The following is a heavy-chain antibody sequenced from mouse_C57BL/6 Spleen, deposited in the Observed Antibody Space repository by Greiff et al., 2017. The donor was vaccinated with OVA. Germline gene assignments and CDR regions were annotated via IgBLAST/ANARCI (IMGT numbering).Heavy chain of an antibody. D-gene: IGHD5-2*01. J-gene: IGHJ2*01. CDR3: AREGNNYVYYFDY. CDR1: GFTFSDYG. CDR2: ISSGSSTI. V-gene: IGHV5-17*01. Sequence: EVQVVESGGGLVKPGGSLKLSCAASGFTFSDYGMHWVRQAPEKGLEWVAYISSGSSTIYYADTVKGRFTISRDNAKNTLFLQMTSLRSEDTAMYYCAREGNNYVYYFDYWGQGTTLTVSS.